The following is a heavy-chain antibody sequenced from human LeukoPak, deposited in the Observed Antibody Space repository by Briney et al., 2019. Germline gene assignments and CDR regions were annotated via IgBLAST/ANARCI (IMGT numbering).Heavy chain of an antibody. CDR1: GYTFTSYG. D-gene: IGHD3-22*01. CDR2: ISAYNGNT. CDR3: ARTGKYYYDSSGSQYNWFDP. Sequence: ASVKVSCKASGYTFTSYGISWVRQAPGQGLEWMGWISAYNGNTNYAQKLQGRVTMTTDTSTNTAYMELRSLRSDDTAVYYCARTGKYYYDSSGSQYNWFDPWGQGTLVTVSS. V-gene: IGHV1-18*01. J-gene: IGHJ5*02.